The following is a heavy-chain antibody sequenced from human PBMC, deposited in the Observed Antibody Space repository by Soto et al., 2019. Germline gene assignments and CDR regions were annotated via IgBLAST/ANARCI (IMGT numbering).Heavy chain of an antibody. Sequence: SETLSLTCAVYGGSFRGYYWSWIRQPPGKGLEWIGEINHSGSTNYNPSLKSRVTISVDTSKNQFSLKLSSVTAADTAVYYCARGFPVVAATVDWFDPWGQGTLVTVSS. V-gene: IGHV4-34*01. CDR3: ARGFPVVAATVDWFDP. CDR2: INHSGST. J-gene: IGHJ5*02. CDR1: GGSFRGYY. D-gene: IGHD2-15*01.